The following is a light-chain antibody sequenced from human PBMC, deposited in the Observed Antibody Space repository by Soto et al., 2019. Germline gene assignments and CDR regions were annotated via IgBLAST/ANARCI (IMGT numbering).Light chain of an antibody. CDR1: QDISNY. V-gene: IGKV1-33*01. CDR2: DAS. Sequence: DLQMTQSPSSLSASVGDRVTITCQASQDISNYLNWYQQKPGKAPKLLIYDASNLETGVPSRFSGSVSGTDFTFTISSLQPEDIATYYCQQYDNHPPYTFGQGTKLEIK. J-gene: IGKJ2*01. CDR3: QQYDNHPPYT.